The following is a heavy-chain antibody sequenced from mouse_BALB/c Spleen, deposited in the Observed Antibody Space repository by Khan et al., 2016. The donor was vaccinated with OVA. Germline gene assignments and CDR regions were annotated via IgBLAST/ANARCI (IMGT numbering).Heavy chain of an antibody. D-gene: IGHD2-13*01. J-gene: IGHJ3*01. CDR3: ARNLYADCPWFAY. CDR1: GFSLSTSGMG. Sequence: QVTLKECGPGILQSSQTLSLTCSFSGFSLSTSGMGVSWIRQPSGKGLEWLAHIYWDDEKRYNPSLKSRPTISKDTSRKQVFLRITSGDTADTATCCCARNLYADCPWFAYWGQGTLVTVSS. CDR2: IYWDDEK. V-gene: IGHV8-12*01.